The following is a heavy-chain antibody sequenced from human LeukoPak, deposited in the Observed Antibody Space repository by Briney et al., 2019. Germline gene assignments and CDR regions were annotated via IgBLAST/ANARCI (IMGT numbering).Heavy chain of an antibody. Sequence: GGSLRLSCAASGFTFSSYWMSWVRQAPGKGLEWVANIKQDGSEKYYVDSVKGRFTISRDNAKNSLYLQMNSLRAEDTAVCYCARGDELRYFDWLSNFDYWGQGTLVTVSS. CDR1: GFTFSSYW. D-gene: IGHD3-9*01. J-gene: IGHJ4*02. CDR3: ARGDELRYFDWLSNFDY. V-gene: IGHV3-7*01. CDR2: IKQDGSEK.